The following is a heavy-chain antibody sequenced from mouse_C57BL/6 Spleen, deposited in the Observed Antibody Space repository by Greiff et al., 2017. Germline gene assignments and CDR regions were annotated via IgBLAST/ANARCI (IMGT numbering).Heavy chain of an antibody. J-gene: IGHJ1*03. CDR1: GYTFTDYE. V-gene: IGHV1-15*01. D-gene: IGHD1-1*01. CDR3: TRWVLRYSVHWYFDV. CDR2: IDPETGGT. Sequence: QVQLQQSGAELVRPGASVTLSCKASGYTFTDYEMHWVKQTPVHGLEWIGAIDPETGGTAYNQKFKGKDILTADKSSSTAYMELRSLTSEDSAVYYCTRWVLRYSVHWYFDVWGTGTTVTVSS.